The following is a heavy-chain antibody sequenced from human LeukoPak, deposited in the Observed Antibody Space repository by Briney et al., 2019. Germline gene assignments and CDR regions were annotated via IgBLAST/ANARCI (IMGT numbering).Heavy chain of an antibody. CDR1: GGSISSDGYY. CDR2: IYYSGTT. J-gene: IGHJ3*02. CDR3: ASYRDSGGRLAFDI. Sequence: SETLSLTCTVSGGSISSDGYYWTWIRQHPGKGLEWIGYIYYSGTTYYNPSLESRVTLSVDTSKNQFSLRLSSVTAADTAVYYCASYRDSGGRLAFDIWGQGTMATVSS. D-gene: IGHD2-15*01. V-gene: IGHV4-31*03.